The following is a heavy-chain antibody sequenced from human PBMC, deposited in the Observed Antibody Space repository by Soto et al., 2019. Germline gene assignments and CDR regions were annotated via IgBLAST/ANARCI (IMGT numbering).Heavy chain of an antibody. J-gene: IGHJ4*02. V-gene: IGHV4-34*01. D-gene: IGHD5-12*01. CDR3: ARGKWLRSSFDY. Sequence: SETLSLTCXVYGGSFSGYYWSWIRPPPGKGLEWIGEINHSGSTNYNPSLRSRVTISVDTSKNQFSLKLSSVTAADTAVYYCARGKWLRSSFDYWGQGTLVTVLL. CDR1: GGSFSGYY. CDR2: INHSGST.